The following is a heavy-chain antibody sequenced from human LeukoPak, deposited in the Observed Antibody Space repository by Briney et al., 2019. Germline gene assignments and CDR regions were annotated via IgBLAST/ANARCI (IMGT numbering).Heavy chain of an antibody. Sequence: SETLSLTCAVYGGSFSGYYWSWIRQPPGKGLEWIGEINHIGSTNYNPSLKSRVTISVDTSKNQFSLKLSSVTAADTAVYYCARDAGLRLGELSFLHDHAFDIWGQGTMVTVSS. CDR3: ARDAGLRLGELSFLHDHAFDI. V-gene: IGHV4-34*01. D-gene: IGHD3-16*02. CDR1: GGSFSGYY. J-gene: IGHJ3*02. CDR2: INHIGST.